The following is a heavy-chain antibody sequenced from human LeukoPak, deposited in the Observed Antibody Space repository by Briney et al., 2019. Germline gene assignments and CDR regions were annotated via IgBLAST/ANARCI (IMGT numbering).Heavy chain of an antibody. D-gene: IGHD1-26*01. Sequence: GSLILSCSASGVTFSSYWMHWGRQAPGGGLVLVSRINDDGISTYYADSVKGRFTISRDNAKNTLYLQMSSLRAEDTAVYYCAREPSGGYWYFDLWGRGTLVTVSS. V-gene: IGHV3-74*01. CDR1: GVTFSSYW. CDR2: INDDGIST. CDR3: AREPSGGYWYFDL. J-gene: IGHJ2*01.